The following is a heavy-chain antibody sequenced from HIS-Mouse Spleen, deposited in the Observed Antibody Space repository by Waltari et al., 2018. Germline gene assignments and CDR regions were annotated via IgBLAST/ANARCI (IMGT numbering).Heavy chain of an antibody. CDR3: AREDYYDSSGYYLFDY. CDR2: MKGVGVST. J-gene: IGHJ4*02. V-gene: IGHV3-74*01. Sequence: VQLVESGGGLVQPGGSLRLSCAASGFTFSSYWMHWVRQAPGKGLVWVYRMKGVGVSTSYADAVKGRFTISRDNAKNTLYLQMNRLRAEDTAVYYCAREDYYDSSGYYLFDYWGQGTLVTVSS. D-gene: IGHD3-22*01. CDR1: GFTFSSYW.